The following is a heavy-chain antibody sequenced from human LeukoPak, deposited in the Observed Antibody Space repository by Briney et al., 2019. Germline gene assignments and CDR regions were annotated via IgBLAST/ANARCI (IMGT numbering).Heavy chain of an antibody. V-gene: IGHV1-3*04. J-gene: IGHJ6*03. CDR3: ARVTALYYYMDV. Sequence: ASVKVSCKASGYTFTNYAMHWVRQAPGQRLEWMGWINTGNGNTKYSQEFQGRVTITRDTSANTAYMELRSLRSDDTAVYYCARVTALYYYMDVWGKGTTVTVSS. CDR1: GYTFTNYA. CDR2: INTGNGNT.